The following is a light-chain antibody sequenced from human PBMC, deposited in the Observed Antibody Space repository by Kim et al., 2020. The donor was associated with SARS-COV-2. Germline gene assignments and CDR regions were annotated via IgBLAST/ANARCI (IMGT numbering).Light chain of an antibody. CDR1: QSVLYSSNNKNF. CDR3: QQYFTTPRT. Sequence: DIVMTQSPDSLAVSLGERATINCKSSQSVLYSSNNKNFLAWYQLKAGQPPKLLIYSASTRQSGVPDRFSGSGSGTDFTLTISSLQADDVAVYYCQQYFTTPRTFGQGTKVDIK. V-gene: IGKV4-1*01. J-gene: IGKJ1*01. CDR2: SAS.